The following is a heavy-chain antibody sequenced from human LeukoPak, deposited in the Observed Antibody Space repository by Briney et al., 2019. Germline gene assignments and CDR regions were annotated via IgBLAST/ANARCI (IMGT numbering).Heavy chain of an antibody. Sequence: GGSLRLSCAASGFTFSSYWMSWVRQAPGKGLEWVGNIRQDGSEKYYVDSVKGRFTISRDNAKNSLYLQMNSLRAEDTAVYYCARDLTGTGHYYYYMDVWGKGTTVTVSS. J-gene: IGHJ6*03. CDR1: GFTFSSYW. CDR2: IRQDGSEK. D-gene: IGHD1-20*01. CDR3: ARDLTGTGHYYYYMDV. V-gene: IGHV3-7*01.